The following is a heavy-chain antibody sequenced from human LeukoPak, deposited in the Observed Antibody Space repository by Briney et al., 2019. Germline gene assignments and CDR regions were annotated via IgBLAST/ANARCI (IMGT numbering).Heavy chain of an antibody. CDR3: ARETYCGGDCYSGFDY. Sequence: SETLSLTCTVSGGSISSYYWSWIRQPPGKGLEWIGYIYYSGSTNYNPSLKSRLTISVDTSKNQFSLKLSSVTAADTAVYYCARETYCGGDCYSGFDYWGQGALVTVSS. V-gene: IGHV4-59*01. J-gene: IGHJ4*02. D-gene: IGHD2-21*02. CDR2: IYYSGST. CDR1: GGSISSYY.